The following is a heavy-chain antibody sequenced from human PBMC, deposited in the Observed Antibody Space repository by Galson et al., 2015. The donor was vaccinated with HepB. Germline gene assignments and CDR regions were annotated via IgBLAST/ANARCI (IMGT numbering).Heavy chain of an antibody. Sequence: SVKVSCKASGYTFTSYYMHWVRQAPGQGLEWMGIINPSGGSTSHAQKFQGRVTMTRDTSTSTVYMELSSLRSEDTAVYYCARDAYSSSWFGAFDIWGQGTMVTVSS. J-gene: IGHJ3*02. V-gene: IGHV1-46*03. CDR2: INPSGGST. D-gene: IGHD6-13*01. CDR3: ARDAYSSSWFGAFDI. CDR1: GYTFTSYY.